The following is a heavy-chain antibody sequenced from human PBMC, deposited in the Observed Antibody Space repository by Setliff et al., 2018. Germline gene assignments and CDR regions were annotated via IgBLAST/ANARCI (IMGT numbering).Heavy chain of an antibody. CDR1: GFTFTSSA. D-gene: IGHD5-12*01. Sequence: SVKVSCKASGFTFTSSAIQWARQARGERLEWIGWIVVASGNTNYAQKFQERVTITRDMSTNTAYMELSSLRSDDTAVYYCATWATQRWLVDVWGQGTMVTVSS. J-gene: IGHJ3*01. CDR3: ATWATQRWLVDV. V-gene: IGHV1-58*02. CDR2: IVVASGNT.